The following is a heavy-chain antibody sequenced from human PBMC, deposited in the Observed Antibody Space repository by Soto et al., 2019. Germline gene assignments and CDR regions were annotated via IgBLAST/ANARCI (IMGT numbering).Heavy chain of an antibody. CDR2: INPSGGST. J-gene: IGHJ4*02. CDR1: GYTLLISY. CDR3: ARSPYSSGYYYAIDY. D-gene: IGHD3-22*01. Sequence: ASVKVSCKASGYTLLISYIHWMRQAPGQGLEWMGLINPSGGSTTYAQKFQGRVTMTRDTSTSTVYMDLSSLKSEDTAVYYCARSPYSSGYYYAIDYWGQGTQVTVS. V-gene: IGHV1-46*01.